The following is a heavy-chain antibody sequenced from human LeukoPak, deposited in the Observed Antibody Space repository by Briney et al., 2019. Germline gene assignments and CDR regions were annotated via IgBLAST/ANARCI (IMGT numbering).Heavy chain of an antibody. D-gene: IGHD6-13*01. CDR2: IRYDGSNK. Sequence: GGSLRLSCAASGFTFSSYGMHWVRQAPGKGLEWVAFIRYDGSNKYYADSVKGRFTISRDNSKNTLYLQMNSLRAEDTAVYYCARAPGSSWYLAVDYWGQGTLVTVSS. V-gene: IGHV3-30*02. CDR1: GFTFSSYG. J-gene: IGHJ4*02. CDR3: ARAPGSSWYLAVDY.